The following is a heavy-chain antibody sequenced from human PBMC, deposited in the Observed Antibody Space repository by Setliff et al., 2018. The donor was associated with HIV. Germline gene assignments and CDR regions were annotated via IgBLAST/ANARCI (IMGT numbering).Heavy chain of an antibody. J-gene: IGHJ3*02. V-gene: IGHV4-39*01. CDR2: IYYSGTT. CDR3: ARPRLRGSGAFDI. CDR1: GDSISSSTFY. D-gene: IGHD2-21*01. Sequence: SETLSLTCTVSGDSISSSTFYWGWIRQPPGKGLEWIGSIYYSGTTYYNPSLKSRVAISVDTSKDQFSLKLSSVTAADTAVYYCARPRLRGSGAFDIWGQGTMVTVSS.